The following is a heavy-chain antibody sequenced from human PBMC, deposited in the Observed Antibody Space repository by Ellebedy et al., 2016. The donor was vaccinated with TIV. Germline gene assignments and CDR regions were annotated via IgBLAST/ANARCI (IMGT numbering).Heavy chain of an antibody. J-gene: IGHJ5*02. CDR3: ARTYSSGWYDWFDP. Sequence: SETLSLXXTVSGGSISSYYWSWIRQPPGKGLEWIGYIYYSGSTNYNPSLKSRVTISVDTSKNQFSLKLSSVTAADTAVYYCARTYSSGWYDWFDPWGQGTQVTVSS. CDR2: IYYSGST. V-gene: IGHV4-59*01. CDR1: GGSISSYY. D-gene: IGHD6-19*01.